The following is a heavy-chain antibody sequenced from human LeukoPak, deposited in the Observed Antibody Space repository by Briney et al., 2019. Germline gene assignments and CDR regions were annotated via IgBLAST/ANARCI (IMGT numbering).Heavy chain of an antibody. V-gene: IGHV3-21*01. CDR3: ARGPSGYCSGGSCYYSGGY. D-gene: IGHD2-15*01. CDR1: GFTVSNNY. CDR2: ISSSSSYI. J-gene: IGHJ4*02. Sequence: PGGSLRLSCAASGFTVSNNYMSWVRQAPGKGLEWVSSISSSSSYIYYADSVKGRFTISRDNAKNSLYLQMNSLRAEDTAVYYCARGPSGYCSGGSCYYSGGYWGQGTLVTVSS.